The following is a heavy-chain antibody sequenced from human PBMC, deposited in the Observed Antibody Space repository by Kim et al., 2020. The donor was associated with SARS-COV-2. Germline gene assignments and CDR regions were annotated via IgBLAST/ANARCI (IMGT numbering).Heavy chain of an antibody. J-gene: IGHJ4*02. CDR2: ISGSGGST. CDR1: GFTFSSYA. CDR3: AKDPGYYDILTGYRLDY. V-gene: IGHV3-23*01. D-gene: IGHD3-9*01. Sequence: GGSLRLSCAASGFTFSSYAMSWVRQAPGKGLEWVSAISGSGGSTYYADSVKGRFTISRDNSKNTLYLQMNSLRAEDTAVYYCAKDPGYYDILTGYRLDYWGQRTLGPVSS.